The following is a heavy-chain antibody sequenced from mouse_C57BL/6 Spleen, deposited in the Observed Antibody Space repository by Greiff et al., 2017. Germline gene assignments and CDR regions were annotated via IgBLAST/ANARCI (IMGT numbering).Heavy chain of an antibody. CDR3: ARWEEGYYPYYFDY. CDR2: INPNNGGT. V-gene: IGHV1-22*01. Sequence: EVKLQQSGPELVKPGASVKMSCKASGYTFTDYNMHWVKQSHGKSLEWIGYINPNNGGTSYNQKFKGKATLTVNKSSSTAYMELRSLTSEDSAVYYCARWEEGYYPYYFDYWGQGTTLTVSS. CDR1: GYTFTDYN. D-gene: IGHD2-3*01. J-gene: IGHJ2*01.